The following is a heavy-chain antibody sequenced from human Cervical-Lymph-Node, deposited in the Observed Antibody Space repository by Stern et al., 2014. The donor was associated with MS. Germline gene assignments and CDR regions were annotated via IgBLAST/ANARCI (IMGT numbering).Heavy chain of an antibody. Sequence: VQLVESGAEVRTPGPSVTVSCTASGDTFNRYVLAWVRQAPAPGLAWLGGVVPQHKTSTYAETFRDRVTLKTDEHTTHTFLANNSRRSEDTAVYYCARGAQGGRSWFDPWGQGTLGTVSS. J-gene: IGHJ5*02. CDR2: VVPQHKTS. CDR3: ARGAQGGRSWFDP. D-gene: IGHD3-10*01. V-gene: IGHV1-69*01. CDR1: GDTFNRYV.